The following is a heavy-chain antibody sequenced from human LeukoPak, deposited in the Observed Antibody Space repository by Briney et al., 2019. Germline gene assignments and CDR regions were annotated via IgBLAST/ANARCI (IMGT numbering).Heavy chain of an antibody. Sequence: TGESLKISCKCSGYSFTSYWISWVRQMPGKGLEWMGRIDPSDSYTIYSPSFQGHVTISADKSISTAYLQWSSLKASDTAMYYCARLGSVTDDYWGQGTLVTVSS. CDR2: IDPSDSYT. CDR3: ARLGSVTDDY. CDR1: GYSFTSYW. D-gene: IGHD1-26*01. V-gene: IGHV5-10-1*01. J-gene: IGHJ4*02.